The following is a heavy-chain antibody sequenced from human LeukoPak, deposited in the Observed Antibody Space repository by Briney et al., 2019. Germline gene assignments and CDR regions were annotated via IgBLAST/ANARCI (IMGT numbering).Heavy chain of an antibody. J-gene: IGHJ3*02. CDR2: IRYDGSNK. V-gene: IGHV3-30*02. Sequence: PGGSLRLSCAASGSTFSSYGMHWVRQAPGKGLEWVAFIRYDGSNKYYADSVKGRFTISRDNSKNTLYLQMNSLRAEDTAVYYCAKLSYRDDAFDIWGQGTMVTVSS. CDR1: GSTFSSYG. D-gene: IGHD3-10*01. CDR3: AKLSYRDDAFDI.